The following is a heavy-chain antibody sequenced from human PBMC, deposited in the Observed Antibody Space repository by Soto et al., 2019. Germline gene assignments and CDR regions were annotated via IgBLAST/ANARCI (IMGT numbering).Heavy chain of an antibody. V-gene: IGHV1-69*17. CDR1: GGTLSNSA. CDR2: IIPVFGIV. Sequence: QLQLAQSGADLKKAGSSVKVSCKASGGTLSNSAFSWVRQAPGQGLEWMGGIIPVFGIVNYAQKSLDRVTIAADTSTSTAYMELRSLRSEDTAVSFGATGRIVVVGGRAYYGMDVWGQGTTITV. D-gene: IGHD3-22*01. J-gene: IGHJ6*02. CDR3: ATGRIVVVGGRAYYGMDV.